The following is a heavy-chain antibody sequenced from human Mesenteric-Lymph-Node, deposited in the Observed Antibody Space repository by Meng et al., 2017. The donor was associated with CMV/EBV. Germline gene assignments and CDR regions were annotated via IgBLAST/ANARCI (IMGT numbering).Heavy chain of an antibody. D-gene: IGHD7-27*01. CDR1: GGTFSSYA. V-gene: IGHV1-69*01. CDR2: IIPIFATV. J-gene: IGHJ4*02. CDR3: ARIQDWGSLGDY. Sequence: KASGGTFSSYAMSWVRQGPGQGLEWMGGIIPIFATVNYAQRFQDRVTISADESTGTTYMELSSLRSDDTAVYYCARIQDWGSLGDYWGQGTLVTVSS.